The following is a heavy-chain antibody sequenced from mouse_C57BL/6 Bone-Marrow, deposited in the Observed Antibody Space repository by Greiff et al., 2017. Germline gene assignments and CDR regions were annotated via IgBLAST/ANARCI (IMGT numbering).Heavy chain of an antibody. J-gene: IGHJ2*01. CDR1: GFSLTSYG. CDR3: ASKGGYFDY. Sequence: VKLMESGPGLVQPSQSLSITCTVSGFSLTSYGVHWVRQSPGKGLEWLGVIWSGGSTDYNAAFISRLSISKDNSKSQVFFKMNSLQADDTAIYYCASKGGYFDYWGKGTTLTVSS. CDR2: IWSGGST. V-gene: IGHV2-2*01.